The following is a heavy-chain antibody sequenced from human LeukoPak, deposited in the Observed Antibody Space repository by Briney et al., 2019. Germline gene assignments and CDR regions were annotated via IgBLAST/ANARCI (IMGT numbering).Heavy chain of an antibody. CDR1: GGSISSSSYY. CDR2: IYYSGST. Sequence: SETLSLTCTVSGGSISSSSYYWGWIRQPPGKGLEWIGSIYYSGSTYYNPSLKSRVTISVDTSKNQFSLKLSSVTAADTAVYYCARLAVYNDIFTGSVYYFDYWGQGTLVTVSS. J-gene: IGHJ4*02. D-gene: IGHD3-9*01. V-gene: IGHV4-39*01. CDR3: ARLAVYNDIFTGSVYYFDY.